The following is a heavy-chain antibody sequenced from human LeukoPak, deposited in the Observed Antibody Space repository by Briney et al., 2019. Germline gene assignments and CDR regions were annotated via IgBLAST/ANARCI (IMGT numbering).Heavy chain of an antibody. CDR1: GFTFSSYA. CDR3: AKATYCSSTSCYYPKNWFDP. D-gene: IGHD2-2*01. CDR2: ISGSGGST. Sequence: PGGSLRLSCAASGFTFSSYAMSWVRQAPGKGLEWVSAISGSGGSTYYADSVKGRFTISRDNSKNTLYLQMNSLRAEDTAVYYCAKATYCSSTSCYYPKNWFDPWGQGTLVTVSS. J-gene: IGHJ5*02. V-gene: IGHV3-23*01.